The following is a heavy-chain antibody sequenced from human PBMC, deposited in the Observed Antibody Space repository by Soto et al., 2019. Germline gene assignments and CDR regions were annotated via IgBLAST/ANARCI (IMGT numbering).Heavy chain of an antibody. CDR3: ARGNGRENFDY. V-gene: IGHV1-2*02. CDR1: GYTFSSYY. CDR2: INPHSDAT. D-gene: IGHD2-8*01. Sequence: QVQLVQSGAEVKKPGASVTVSCRTSGYTFSSYYIHWIRQAPGQGLEWLGWINPHSDATSIAPRFQGRVTMAANMSSTTAYVELRRLRSDDAAIYYCARGNGRENFDYWGQGTMVTVSS. J-gene: IGHJ4*02.